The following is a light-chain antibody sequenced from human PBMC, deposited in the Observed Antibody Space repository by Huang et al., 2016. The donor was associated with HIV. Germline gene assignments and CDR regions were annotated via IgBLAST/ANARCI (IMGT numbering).Light chain of an antibody. CDR3: QQRSKWPLT. Sequence: EIVLTQSPVTLSLSPGDRATLSRRARQSIGTYLAWYQQKSGQAPRLRIYDVSNRAAGVTARFSASGSETDFTLTIASLDPDDFAIYHCQQRSKWPLTFGGGTKVEMK. V-gene: IGKV3-11*01. J-gene: IGKJ4*01. CDR1: QSIGTY. CDR2: DVS.